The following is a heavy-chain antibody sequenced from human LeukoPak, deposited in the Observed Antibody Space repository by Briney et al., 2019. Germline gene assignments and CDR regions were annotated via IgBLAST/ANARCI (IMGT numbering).Heavy chain of an antibody. D-gene: IGHD4-17*01. J-gene: IGHJ5*02. CDR2: ISGSSSYI. V-gene: IGHV3-11*04. CDR1: GFTFSDYY. Sequence: PGGSLRLSCAASGFTFSDYYMNWIRQAPGKGLEWVSYISGSSSYIYYADSVKGRFTISRDNAKNSLYLQMNSLRAEDTAVYYCARAETTVTRPHWFDPWGQGILVTFSS. CDR3: ARAETTVTRPHWFDP.